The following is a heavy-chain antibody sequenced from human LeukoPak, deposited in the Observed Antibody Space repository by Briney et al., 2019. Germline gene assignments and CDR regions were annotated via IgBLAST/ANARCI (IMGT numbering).Heavy chain of an antibody. CDR3: ARGRGIHDYGDCFDY. J-gene: IGHJ4*02. V-gene: IGHV1-24*01. CDR1: GYTLTELS. CDR2: FDPEDGET. Sequence: ASVKVSCKVSGYTLTELSMHWVRQAPGKGLEWMGGFDPEDGETIYAQKFQGRVTITADESTSTAYMELSSLRSEDTAVYYCARGRGIHDYGDCFDYWGQGTLVTVSS. D-gene: IGHD4-17*01.